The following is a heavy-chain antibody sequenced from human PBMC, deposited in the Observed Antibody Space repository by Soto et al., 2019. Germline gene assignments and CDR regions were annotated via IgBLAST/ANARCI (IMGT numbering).Heavy chain of an antibody. CDR1: GGSFSGYY. J-gene: IGHJ4*02. V-gene: IGHV4-34*01. Sequence: QVQLQQWGAGLLKPSETLSLTCAVYGGSFSGYYWSWIRQPPGKGLEWIGEINHSGSTNYNPSLKSRVTISGDTSKNQFSLKLSSVTAADTAVYYCARKSIAAAGKAPFDYWGQGTLVTVSS. CDR2: INHSGST. CDR3: ARKSIAAAGKAPFDY. D-gene: IGHD6-13*01.